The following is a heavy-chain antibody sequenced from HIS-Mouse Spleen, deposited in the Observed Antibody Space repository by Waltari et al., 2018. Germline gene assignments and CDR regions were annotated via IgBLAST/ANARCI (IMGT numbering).Heavy chain of an antibody. D-gene: IGHD3-22*01. Sequence: EVQLVESGGGLVQPGGSLRLSCAASGFTFSSYSMNWARQAPGKGLEWVSYISSSSSTIYYAASGKGRFNISRDNAKNSLYLQMNSLRAEDTAVYYCARDTAHPYYYDSSGYYYFDYWGQGTLVTVSS. V-gene: IGHV3-48*01. CDR1: GFTFSSYS. CDR3: ARDTAHPYYYDSSGYYYFDY. J-gene: IGHJ4*02. CDR2: ISSSSSTI.